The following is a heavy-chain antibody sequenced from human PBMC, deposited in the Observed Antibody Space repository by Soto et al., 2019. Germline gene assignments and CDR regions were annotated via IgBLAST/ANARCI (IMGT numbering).Heavy chain of an antibody. CDR1: GGSIGSSSYF. V-gene: IGHV4-39*01. CDR3: ASVKGRVLIDY. Sequence: PSETLSLTCTVSGGSIGSSSYFWAWIRQPPGKGLEWIGRIYYSGTTYYNPSLKSRVTLSVDTSKNQFSLKLSSVTAADTAVYYCASVKGRVLIDYWGQGTLVTVSS. J-gene: IGHJ4*02. CDR2: IYYSGTT. D-gene: IGHD3-10*01.